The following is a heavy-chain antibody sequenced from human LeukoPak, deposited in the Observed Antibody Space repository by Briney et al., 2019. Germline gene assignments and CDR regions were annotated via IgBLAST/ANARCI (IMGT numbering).Heavy chain of an antibody. CDR2: INYGGTT. CDR1: GGSISTSSYY. V-gene: IGHV4-39*01. J-gene: IGHJ4*02. D-gene: IGHD4-17*01. CDR3: ARWLTTVFDY. Sequence: SETLSLTCTVSGGSISTSSYYWGWIRQPPGKGLEWIGSINYGGTTNYNPSLKSRVTIFVDTSKNQFSLKLRSVTAADTAAYYCARWLTTVFDYWGQGTLVTVSS.